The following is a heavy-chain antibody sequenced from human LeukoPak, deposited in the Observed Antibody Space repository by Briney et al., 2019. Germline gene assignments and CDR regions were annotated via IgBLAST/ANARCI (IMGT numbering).Heavy chain of an antibody. CDR1: GGSFSGYY. CDR2: INHSGST. D-gene: IGHD3-16*01. V-gene: IGHV4-34*01. Sequence: SETLSLTCAVYGGSFSGYYWSWIRQPPGKGLEWIGEINHSGSTNYNPSLKSRVTISVDTSKNQFSLKLSSVTAADTAVYYCARSGSGMGFPFGGVINYWGQGTLVTVSS. CDR3: ARSGSGMGFPFGGVINY. J-gene: IGHJ4*02.